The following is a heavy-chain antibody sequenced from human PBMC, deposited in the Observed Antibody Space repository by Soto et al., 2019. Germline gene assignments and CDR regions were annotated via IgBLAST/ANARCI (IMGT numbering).Heavy chain of an antibody. CDR3: ARLYSSSSLDY. J-gene: IGHJ4*02. Sequence: EVQLVESGGGLVQPGGSLRLSCAASGFAFSMYWMSWVRQAPGKGLEWVANIKQDGSEKSYVDSVKGRFTISRDNAKNSLYLQINRLRVEDTAVYYCARLYSSSSLDYWGQGTLVTVSS. CDR1: GFAFSMYW. V-gene: IGHV3-7*04. CDR2: IKQDGSEK. D-gene: IGHD6-19*01.